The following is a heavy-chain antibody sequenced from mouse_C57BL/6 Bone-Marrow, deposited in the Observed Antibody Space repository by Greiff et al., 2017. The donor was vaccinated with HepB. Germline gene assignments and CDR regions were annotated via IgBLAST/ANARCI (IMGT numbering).Heavy chain of an antibody. CDR1: GYTFTSYW. D-gene: IGHD2-3*01. CDR3: ARSGDGSLYYYAMDY. V-gene: IGHV1-64*01. CDR2: IHPNSGST. Sequence: VQLQQPGAELVKPGASVKLSCKASGYTFTSYWMHWVKQRPGQGLEWIGMIHPNSGSTNYNEKFKSKATLTVDKSSSTAYMQLSSLTSEYSAVYYCARSGDGSLYYYAMDYWGQGTSVTVSS. J-gene: IGHJ4*01.